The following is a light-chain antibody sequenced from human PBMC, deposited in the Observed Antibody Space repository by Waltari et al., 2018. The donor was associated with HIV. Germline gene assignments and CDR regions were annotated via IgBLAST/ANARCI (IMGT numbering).Light chain of an antibody. V-gene: IGLV1-40*01. CDR2: GNV. Sequence: QSVLTQPPSVSGAPGQRVTISRTKSSSNVEAAYDVHWFQQVPGTAPKLLIYGNVNRPSGVPDRFSGSRSGTSASLAITGLQAEDEADYYCQSYDTSLTDIIFGGGTKLTVL. J-gene: IGLJ2*01. CDR1: SSNVEAAYD. CDR3: QSYDTSLTDII.